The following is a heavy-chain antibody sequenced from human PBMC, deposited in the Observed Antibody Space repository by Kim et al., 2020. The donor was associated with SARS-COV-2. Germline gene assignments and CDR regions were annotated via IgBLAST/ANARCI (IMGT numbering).Heavy chain of an antibody. J-gene: IGHJ4*02. D-gene: IGHD5-18*01. CDR1: GFTFDDYG. V-gene: IGHV3-20*04. Sequence: GGSLRLSCAASGFTFDDYGMSWVRQAPGKGLEWVSGINWNGGSTGYADSVKGRFTISRDNAKNSLYLQMNSLRAEDTALYYCARDNGAWIQPPFDYWGQGTLVTASS. CDR3: ARDNGAWIQPPFDY. CDR2: INWNGGST.